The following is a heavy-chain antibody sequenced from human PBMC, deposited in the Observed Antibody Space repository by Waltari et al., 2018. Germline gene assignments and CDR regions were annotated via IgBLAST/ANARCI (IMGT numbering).Heavy chain of an antibody. J-gene: IGHJ4*02. V-gene: IGHV4-4*02. CDR3: ARDRGRGLYLDS. D-gene: IGHD2-15*01. Sequence: QLQLQESGPGLVKPSGTLSLTCVVSGDSMSSNYWWSWVRQSPGKGLEWIGQVRGSGRTNYNPSFASRVIMSVDTSINQCSLKVLSATAADTAVYYCARDRGRGLYLDSWGQGTLVTVSP. CDR2: VRGSGRT. CDR1: GDSMSSNYW.